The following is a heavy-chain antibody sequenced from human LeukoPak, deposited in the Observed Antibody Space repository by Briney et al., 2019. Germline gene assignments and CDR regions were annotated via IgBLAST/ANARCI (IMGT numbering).Heavy chain of an antibody. J-gene: IGHJ4*02. Sequence: PGGSLRLSCAASGFTFSGYGMHWVRQAPGKGLEWVAFIRFDGSNKYYADSVKGRFTISRDNTNNSVYLQMSSLRVEDTGVYYCASTPLKIQPAAWGQGTLVAVSS. CDR2: IRFDGSNK. V-gene: IGHV3-30*02. D-gene: IGHD5-18*01. CDR3: ASTPLKIQPAA. CDR1: GFTFSGYG.